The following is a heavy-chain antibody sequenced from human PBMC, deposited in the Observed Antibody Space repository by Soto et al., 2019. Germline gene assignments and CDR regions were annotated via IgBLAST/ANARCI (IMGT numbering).Heavy chain of an antibody. J-gene: IGHJ6*02. CDR1: GFTFSSYA. D-gene: IGHD2-2*01. CDR3: AKSSSTTRSYYYYYGMDV. CDR2: ISGSGGST. Sequence: GGSLRLSCAASGFTFSSYAMSWVRQAPGKGLEWVSAISGSGGSTYYADSVKGRFTISRVNSKNTLYLQMNSLRAEDTAVYYCAKSSSTTRSYYYYYGMDVWGQGTTVTVSS. V-gene: IGHV3-23*01.